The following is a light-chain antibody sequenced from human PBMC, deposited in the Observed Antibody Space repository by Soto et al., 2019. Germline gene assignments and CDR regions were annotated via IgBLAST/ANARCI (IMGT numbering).Light chain of an antibody. CDR2: GAS. Sequence: EIVLTQSPGTLSMSPGERATLSCRASQSVSSSYLAWYQQKPGQAPRLLIYGASSRATGIPDRFSGSGSGTDFTLTIRRLEPEDFAGYSCQQYGSTPPGLTFGGGTKVDIK. CDR1: QSVSSSY. V-gene: IGKV3-20*01. J-gene: IGKJ4*01. CDR3: QQYGSTPPGLT.